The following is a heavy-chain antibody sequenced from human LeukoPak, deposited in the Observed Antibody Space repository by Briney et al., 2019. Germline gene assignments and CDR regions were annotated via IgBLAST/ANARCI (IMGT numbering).Heavy chain of an antibody. D-gene: IGHD3-22*01. CDR3: ARGLRRRSMIVVPRRAHWFDP. J-gene: IGHJ5*02. V-gene: IGHV4-34*01. Sequence: PSETLSLTCAVYGGSFSDYYWSWIRQPPGKGLEWIGEVNHSGSTNYNPSLKSRVTISVDTSKNQFSLKLSSVTAADTAVHYCARGLRRRSMIVVPRRAHWFDPWGQGTLVTVTS. CDR1: GGSFSDYY. CDR2: VNHSGST.